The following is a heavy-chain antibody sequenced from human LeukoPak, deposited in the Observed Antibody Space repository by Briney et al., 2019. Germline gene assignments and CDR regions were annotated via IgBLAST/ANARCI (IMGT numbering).Heavy chain of an antibody. D-gene: IGHD6-13*01. CDR3: ARAAPLPKNGYSSSWYAYDAFDI. CDR1: GDSVSSNSAA. CDR2: TYYRSKWYN. V-gene: IGHV6-1*01. Sequence: SQTLSLTCAISGDSVSSNSAAWNWIRQSPSRGLEWLGRTYYRSKWYNDYAVSVKSRITINPDTSKNQFSLQLNSVTPEDTAVYYCARAAPLPKNGYSSSWYAYDAFDIWGQGTMVTVSS. J-gene: IGHJ3*02.